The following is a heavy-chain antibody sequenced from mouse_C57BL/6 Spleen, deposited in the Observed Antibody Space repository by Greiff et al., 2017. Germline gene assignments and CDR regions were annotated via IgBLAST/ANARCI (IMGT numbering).Heavy chain of an antibody. V-gene: IGHV1-64*01. Sequence: VQLQQPGAELVKPGASVKLSCKASGYTFTSYWMHWVKQRPGQGLEWIGMIHPNSGSTNYNEKFKSKATLTVDKSSSTAYMQLSSLTSEDSAVYYCARLYDYDDAMDYWGQGTSVTVSS. CDR2: IHPNSGST. D-gene: IGHD2-4*01. CDR3: ARLYDYDDAMDY. CDR1: GYTFTSYW. J-gene: IGHJ4*01.